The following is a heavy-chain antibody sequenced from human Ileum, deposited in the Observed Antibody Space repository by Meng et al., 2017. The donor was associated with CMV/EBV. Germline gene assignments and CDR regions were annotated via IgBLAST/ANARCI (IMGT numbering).Heavy chain of an antibody. D-gene: IGHD1-7*01. CDR2: IYSSGST. J-gene: IGHJ6*02. CDR1: GGSISNYY. V-gene: IGHV4-59*01. Sequence: SEILSLTCTVSGGSISNYYWTWIRQPPGKGLEWIGYIYSSGSTSYNPSLESRVTISVDTSKHQFSLELSSVTVADTAVYYCARDVRNSPAFGLDVWGQGTTVTVSS. CDR3: ARDVRNSPAFGLDV.